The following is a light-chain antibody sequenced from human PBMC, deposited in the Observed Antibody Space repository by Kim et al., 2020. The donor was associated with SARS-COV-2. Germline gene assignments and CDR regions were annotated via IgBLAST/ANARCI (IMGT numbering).Light chain of an antibody. Sequence: QSVLTQPPSVSEAPGQRVTISCSGSSSNIGNNAVNWYQQLPGKAPKLLIYYDDLLPSGVSDRFSGSKSGTSASLAISGLQSEDEADYYCAAWDDRLNGLVFGGGTQLTVL. CDR1: SSNIGNNA. CDR2: YDD. J-gene: IGLJ2*01. V-gene: IGLV1-36*01. CDR3: AAWDDRLNGLV.